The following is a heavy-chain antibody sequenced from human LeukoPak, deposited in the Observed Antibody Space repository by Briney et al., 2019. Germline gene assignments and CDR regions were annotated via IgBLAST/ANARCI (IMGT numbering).Heavy chain of an antibody. CDR2: IYPGDSDT. V-gene: IGHV5-51*01. J-gene: IGHJ6*02. CDR3: ARTRRIAAAGSTEPDYYGMDV. Sequence: GESLKISCKGSGYSFTSYWLGWVRQMPGKGLEWMGIIYPGDSDTRYSPSFQGQVTISADKSISTAYLQWSSLKASDTAMYYCARTRRIAAAGSTEPDYYGMDVWGQGTTVTVSS. D-gene: IGHD6-13*01. CDR1: GYSFTSYW.